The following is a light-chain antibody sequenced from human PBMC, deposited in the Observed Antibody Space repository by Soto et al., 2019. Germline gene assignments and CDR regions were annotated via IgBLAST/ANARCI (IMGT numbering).Light chain of an antibody. V-gene: IGKV3-20*01. CDR3: QQYGSSPTWT. CDR2: GAS. CDR1: QSVSSSY. Sequence: EIVLTQSTGTLSLSPGERATLSCSASQSVSSSYLAWYQQKPGQAPRLLIYGASSRATGIPDRFSGSGSGTEFTLTISRLEPEDFAVYYCQQYGSSPTWTFGQGTKVEIK. J-gene: IGKJ1*01.